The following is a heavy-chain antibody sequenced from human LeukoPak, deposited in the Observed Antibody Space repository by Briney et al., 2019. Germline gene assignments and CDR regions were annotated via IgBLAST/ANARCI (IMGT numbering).Heavy chain of an antibody. CDR2: VNPNSGDT. D-gene: IGHD2-21*02. Sequence: ASVKVSCKASGYRFTSLYVHWVRQAPGQGPEWMGWVNPNSGDTQYAQKFEGRVTMTRDTSITTVYMELSGLTSDDTAVYYCAREPPAYCGFDCYVLGYWGQGTLVTVSS. CDR1: GYRFTSLY. V-gene: IGHV1-2*02. J-gene: IGHJ4*02. CDR3: AREPPAYCGFDCYVLGY.